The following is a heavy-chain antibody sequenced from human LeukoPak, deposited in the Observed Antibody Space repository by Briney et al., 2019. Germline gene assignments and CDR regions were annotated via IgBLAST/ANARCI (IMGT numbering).Heavy chain of an antibody. J-gene: IGHJ4*02. CDR1: GFSLSTTEVG. V-gene: IGHV2-5*02. CDR2: IYWDDDK. CDR3: AHRLGSGSYFPH. D-gene: IGHD3-10*01. Sequence: SGPTLVNPTQTLTLTCTFSGFSLSTTEVGVGWTRQPPGKALEWLALIYWDDDKRYSPSLKNRLTITKDTSKNQVVLTMTNMDPVDTATYYCAHRLGSGSYFPHWGQGTLVTVSS.